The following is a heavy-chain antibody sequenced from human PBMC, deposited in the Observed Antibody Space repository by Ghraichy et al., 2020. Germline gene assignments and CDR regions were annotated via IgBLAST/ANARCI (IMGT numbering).Heavy chain of an antibody. D-gene: IGHD2-15*01. CDR1: GFTFSSYG. CDR2: IWYDGSNK. Sequence: GGSLRLSCAASGFTFSSYGMHWVRQAPGKGLEWVAVIWYDGSNKYYADSVKGRFTISRDNSKNTLYLQMNSLRAEDTAVYYCARQTHCSGGSCYSHWYFDLWGRGTLVTVSS. CDR3: ARQTHCSGGSCYSHWYFDL. V-gene: IGHV3-33*01. J-gene: IGHJ2*01.